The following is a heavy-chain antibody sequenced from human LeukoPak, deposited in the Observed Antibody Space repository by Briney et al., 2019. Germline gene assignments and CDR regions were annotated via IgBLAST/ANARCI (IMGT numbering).Heavy chain of an antibody. CDR2: IRYDGVNK. Sequence: GGSLRLSCATSGFSFRNYWMSWVRQAPGKGLEWVAFIRYDGVNKYYADSVKGRFTISRDNSKNTLYLQMNSLRAEDTAVYYCAIRKVYYDSSGYGYWGQGTLVTVSS. CDR1: GFSFRNYW. J-gene: IGHJ4*02. CDR3: AIRKVYYDSSGYGY. D-gene: IGHD3-22*01. V-gene: IGHV3-30*02.